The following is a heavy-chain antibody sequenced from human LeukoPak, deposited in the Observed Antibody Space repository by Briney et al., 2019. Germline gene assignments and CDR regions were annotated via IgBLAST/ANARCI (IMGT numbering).Heavy chain of an antibody. J-gene: IGHJ4*02. CDR1: GFTFSTYV. V-gene: IGHV3-7*04. CDR2: IKPDGSEK. CDR3: ARGSGDY. Sequence: GGSLRLSCAASGFTFSTYVMNWFRQAPGKGLEWVANIKPDGSEKYYVDSVKGRFTISRDNAKNSLYLQMTSLRAEDTAVYYCARGSGDYSGQGTLVTVSS.